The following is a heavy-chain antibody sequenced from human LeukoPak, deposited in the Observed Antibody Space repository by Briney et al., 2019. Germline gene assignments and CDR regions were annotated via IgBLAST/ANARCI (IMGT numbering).Heavy chain of an antibody. CDR2: ISGSGGST. Sequence: PGRSLRLSCAASGFTFSSYGMSWVRQAPGKGLEWVSAISGSGGSTYYADSVKGRFTISRDNSKNTLYLQMNSLRAEDTAVYYCAKDWGAMADVDYWGQGTLVTVSS. D-gene: IGHD6-19*01. V-gene: IGHV3-23*01. CDR1: GFTFSSYG. CDR3: AKDWGAMADVDY. J-gene: IGHJ4*02.